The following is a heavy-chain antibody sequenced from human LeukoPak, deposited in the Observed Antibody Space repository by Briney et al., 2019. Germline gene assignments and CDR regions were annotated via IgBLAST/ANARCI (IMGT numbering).Heavy chain of an antibody. CDR3: ARVGSYYYDRSGYYYYYYYYMDV. Sequence: SETLSLTCAVYGGSFSGYYWSWIRQPPGKGLEWIGGINHSGSTNYNPSLKSRVTISVDTSKNQFSLKLSSVTAADTAVYYCARVGSYYYDRSGYYYYYYYYMDVWGKGTMVTVSS. V-gene: IGHV4-34*01. CDR1: GGSFSGYY. CDR2: INHSGST. J-gene: IGHJ6*03. D-gene: IGHD3-22*01.